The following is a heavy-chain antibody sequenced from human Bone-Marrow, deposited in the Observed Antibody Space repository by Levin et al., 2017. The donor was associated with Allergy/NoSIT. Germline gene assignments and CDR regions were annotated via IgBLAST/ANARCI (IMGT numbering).Heavy chain of an antibody. CDR1: GFAFTDAW. J-gene: IGHJ4*02. CDR2: ITSRTDGGTT. Sequence: PGGSLRLSCVVSGFAFTDAWMSWVRQAPGMGLEWVGRITSRTDGGTTHYAAPVIGRFTISRDDSRNTVYLQMQSLKIEDTAMYYCTGDTANRHGYAHDYWGQGSLVAVAS. D-gene: IGHD5-18*01. V-gene: IGHV3-15*01. CDR3: TGDTANRHGYAHDY.